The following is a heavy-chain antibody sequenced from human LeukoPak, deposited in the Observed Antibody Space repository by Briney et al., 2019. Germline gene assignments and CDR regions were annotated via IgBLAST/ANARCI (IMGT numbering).Heavy chain of an antibody. D-gene: IGHD3-22*01. Sequence: SETLSLTCTVSGSSISTYYWNWIRQPPGKGLEWIGYIYYSGNTNYNPSLRSRVAISIDTPKNQFSLKVNSVTAEDTAVYYCARANYYDSSGYSTYYYYGMDVWGQGTTVTVSS. J-gene: IGHJ6*02. V-gene: IGHV4-59*01. CDR1: GSSISTYY. CDR2: IYYSGNT. CDR3: ARANYYDSSGYSTYYYYGMDV.